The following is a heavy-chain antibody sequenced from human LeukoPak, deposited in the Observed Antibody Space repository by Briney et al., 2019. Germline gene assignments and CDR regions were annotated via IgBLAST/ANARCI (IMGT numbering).Heavy chain of an antibody. J-gene: IGHJ4*02. CDR2: IYYSGST. D-gene: IGHD5-12*01. V-gene: IGHV4-61*05. Sequence: SETLSLTCTVSGGSISGSSYYWGWIRQPPGKGLEWIGYIYYSGSTNYNPSLKSRVTISVDTSKNQFSLKLSSVTAADTAVYYCARGGSGYDPFDYWGQGTLVTVSS. CDR1: GGSISGSSYY. CDR3: ARGGSGYDPFDY.